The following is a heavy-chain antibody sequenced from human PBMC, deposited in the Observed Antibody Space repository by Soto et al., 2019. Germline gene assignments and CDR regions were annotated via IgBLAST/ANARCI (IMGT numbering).Heavy chain of an antibody. Sequence: QLQLQESGPGLVKPSETLSLTCTVSGGSISSSSYYWGWIRQPPGKGLEWIGSIYYSGSTYYNPSLKSRVTISVDTSKNQFSLKLSSVTAADTAVYYCARLRYSGSYYYFDYWGQGTLVTVSS. D-gene: IGHD1-26*01. CDR1: GGSISSSSYY. V-gene: IGHV4-39*01. CDR2: IYYSGST. CDR3: ARLRYSGSYYYFDY. J-gene: IGHJ4*02.